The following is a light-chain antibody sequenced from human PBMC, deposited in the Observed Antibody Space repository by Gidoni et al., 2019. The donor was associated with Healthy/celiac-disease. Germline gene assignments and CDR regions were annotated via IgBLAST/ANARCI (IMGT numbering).Light chain of an antibody. V-gene: IGLV2-8*01. J-gene: IGLJ2*01. CDR1: SSDVCGYNY. Sequence: QSALTQPPSAAGSPGQSVTISCTGTSSDVCGYNYVSWYQQPPGKAPKLMIYEVSKRPSGVPDRFSGSKSGNADSLTVSGLQAEDEADYYCSSYAGSNDLFGGGTKLTVL. CDR3: SSYAGSNDL. CDR2: EVS.